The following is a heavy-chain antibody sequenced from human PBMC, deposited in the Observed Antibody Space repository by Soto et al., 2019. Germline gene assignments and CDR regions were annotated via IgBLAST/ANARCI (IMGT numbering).Heavy chain of an antibody. CDR1: SGSISSSNW. CDR2: IYHSGST. J-gene: IGHJ5*02. D-gene: IGHD1-7*01. CDR3: ARPFRSKELQRTVNWFDP. Sequence: SETLSLTCAVSSGSISSSNWWSWVRQPPGKGLEWIGEIYHSGSTNYNPSLKSRVTISVDKSKNQFSLKLSSVTAEDTAVYYCARPFRSKELQRTVNWFDPWGQGTLVTVSS. V-gene: IGHV4-4*02.